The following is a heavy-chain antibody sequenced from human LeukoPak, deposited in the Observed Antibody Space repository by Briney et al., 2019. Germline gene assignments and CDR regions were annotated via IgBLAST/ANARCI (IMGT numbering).Heavy chain of an antibody. CDR3: ARVRVTVLRGVYYFDY. D-gene: IGHD3-10*01. CDR1: GYSFSSYS. V-gene: IGHV1-18*01. Sequence: ASVKVSCKASGYSFSSYSITWVRQAPGQGLEWMGWISAFNGNTNYAQDLQGRVTMTTDTSTSTAYMELRSLRSDDTAVYYCARVRVTVLRGVYYFDYWGQGTLVTVSS. CDR2: ISAFNGNT. J-gene: IGHJ4*02.